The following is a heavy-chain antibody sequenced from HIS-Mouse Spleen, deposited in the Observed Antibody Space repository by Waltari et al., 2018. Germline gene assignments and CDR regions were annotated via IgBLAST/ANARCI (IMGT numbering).Heavy chain of an antibody. D-gene: IGHD6-13*01. V-gene: IGHV4-34*01. CDR2: INHSGST. J-gene: IGHJ4*02. CDR1: GGSFSAYH. CDR3: ARVNSSFDY. Sequence: QVQLQQWGAGLLKPSEALSHPGAALGGSFSAYHWTWTRQPPGKGLEWSGEINHSGSTNYNPSLKSRVTISVDTSKNQFSLKLSSVTAADTAVYYCARVNSSFDYWGQGTLVTVSS.